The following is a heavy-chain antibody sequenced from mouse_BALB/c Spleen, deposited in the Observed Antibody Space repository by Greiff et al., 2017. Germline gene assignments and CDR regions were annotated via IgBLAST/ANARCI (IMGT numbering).Heavy chain of an antibody. CDR3: ARGITTVVAFYWYFDV. D-gene: IGHD1-1*01. V-gene: IGHV5-6-5*01. CDR1: GFTFSSYA. J-gene: IGHJ1*01. Sequence: EVNVVESGGGLVKPGGSLKLSCAASGFTFSSYAMSWVRQTPEKRLEWVASISSGGSTYYPDSVKRRFTISRDNARNILYLQMSSLRSEDTAMYYCARGITTVVAFYWYFDVWGAGTTVTVSS. CDR2: ISSGGST.